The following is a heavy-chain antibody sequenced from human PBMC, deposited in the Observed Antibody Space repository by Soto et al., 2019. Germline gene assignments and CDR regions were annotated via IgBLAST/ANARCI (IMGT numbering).Heavy chain of an antibody. CDR3: AKTPGPIXDNYYHMDV. D-gene: IGHD3-3*01. Sequence: EVQLVESGGGLVQPGRSLRLSCAASGFTFDDYAMHWVRQAPGKGLEWVSGISWNSGSIGYADSVEGRFTISRDNAKNSLYLQMNSLRPEDTALYYCAKTPGPIXDNYYHMDVWGKGTTVTVSS. CDR1: GFTFDDYA. CDR2: ISWNSGSI. V-gene: IGHV3-9*01. J-gene: IGHJ6*03.